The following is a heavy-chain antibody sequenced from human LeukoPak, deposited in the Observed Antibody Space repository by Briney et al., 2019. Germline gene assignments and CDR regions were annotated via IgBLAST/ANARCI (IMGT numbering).Heavy chain of an antibody. Sequence: ASVKVSCKTSGYTLTAYYMHWVRQAPGQGLEWMGWINPDSGDTNYAQRFQGRVTMTRDTSISTAYMDLSRLRSDDTAIYYCARGSQKGEGITPHDCWGQGTLVAVSS. CDR3: ARGSQKGEGITPHDC. CDR1: GYTLTAYY. J-gene: IGHJ4*02. V-gene: IGHV1-2*02. D-gene: IGHD2-15*01. CDR2: INPDSGDT.